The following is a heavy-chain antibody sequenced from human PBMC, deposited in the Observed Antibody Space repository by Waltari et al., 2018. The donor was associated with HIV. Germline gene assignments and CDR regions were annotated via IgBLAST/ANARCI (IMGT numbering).Heavy chain of an antibody. J-gene: IGHJ5*02. D-gene: IGHD2-15*01. CDR3: ARAYGRWSEMDA. V-gene: IGHV3-33*01. CDR2: IWHDGSKK. CDR1: GFPFNGYG. Sequence: QVKLAESGGGEVQPGKSLTLSCAASGFPFNGYGMHWVRQAPGKGLEWVAVIWHDGSKKDYADSVKGRFTISKDNSRGTLYLQMNSLRVDDTAVYYCARAYGRWSEMDAWGRGNPRLRL.